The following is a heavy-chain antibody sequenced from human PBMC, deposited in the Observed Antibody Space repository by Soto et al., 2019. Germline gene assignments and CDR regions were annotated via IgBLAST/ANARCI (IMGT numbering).Heavy chain of an antibody. J-gene: IGHJ4*02. CDR3: ARTPWGVRGVITTYYFDY. D-gene: IGHD3-10*01. CDR2: IIPILGIA. Sequence: SVKVSCKASGGTFSSYTISWVRQAPGQGLEWMGRIIPILGIANYAQKFQGRVTITADKSTSTAYMELSSLRSEDTAVYYCARTPWGVRGVITTYYFDYWGQGTLVTVSS. V-gene: IGHV1-69*02. CDR1: GGTFSSYT.